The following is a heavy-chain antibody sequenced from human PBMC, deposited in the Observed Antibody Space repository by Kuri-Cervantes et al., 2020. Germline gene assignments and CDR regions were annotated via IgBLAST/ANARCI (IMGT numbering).Heavy chain of an antibody. V-gene: IGHV3-33*08. CDR3: ARGARGYYGSGSYSRWYFDL. Sequence: GGSLRLSCAASGFTFSSYGVHWVRQAPGKGLEWVAVIWYDGSNKYYADSVKGRFTISRDNSKNTLYLQMNSLRAEDTAVYYCARGARGYYGSGSYSRWYFDLWGRGTLVTVSS. CDR2: IWYDGSNK. D-gene: IGHD3-10*01. CDR1: GFTFSSYG. J-gene: IGHJ2*01.